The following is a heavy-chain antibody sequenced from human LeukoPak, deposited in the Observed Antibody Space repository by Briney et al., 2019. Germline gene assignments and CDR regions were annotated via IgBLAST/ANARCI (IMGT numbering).Heavy chain of an antibody. CDR2: IWYDGSNK. CDR3: ARDGFTATVIGDYYYGMDV. CDR1: GFTFSSYG. Sequence: GGSLRLSCAASGFTFSSYGMHWVRQAPGKGLEWVAVIWYDGSNKYYADSVKGRFTISRDNSKNTLYLQMNSLGAEDTAVYYCARDGFTATVIGDYYYGMDVWGQGTTVTVSS. D-gene: IGHD5-18*01. V-gene: IGHV3-33*08. J-gene: IGHJ6*02.